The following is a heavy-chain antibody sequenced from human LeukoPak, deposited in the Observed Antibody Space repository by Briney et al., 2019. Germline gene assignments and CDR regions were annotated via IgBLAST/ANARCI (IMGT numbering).Heavy chain of an antibody. Sequence: GRSLRLSCAASGFTFDDYAMHWVRQAPGKGLEWVSGISWNSGSIGYADSVKGRFTISRANSNNTLYLQMNSLRAEDTAVYYCARDYGKFDCWGQGTLVTVSS. V-gene: IGHV3-9*01. CDR3: ARDYGKFDC. CDR2: ISWNSGSI. D-gene: IGHD4-17*01. CDR1: GFTFDDYA. J-gene: IGHJ4*02.